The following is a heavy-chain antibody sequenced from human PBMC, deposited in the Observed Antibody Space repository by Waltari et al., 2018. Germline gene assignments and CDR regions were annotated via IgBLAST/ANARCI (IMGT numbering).Heavy chain of an antibody. CDR1: GFSLSTSGVG. J-gene: IGHJ4*02. D-gene: IGHD3-9*01. CDR2: IYWNDDK. Sequence: QITLKESGPTLVKPTQTLTLTCTFSGFSLSTSGVGVGWIRQPPGKALEWLALIYWNDDKRYSPSLKSRLTITKDTSKNQVVLTMTNMDPVDTATYYCAHRRNWLLPFDYWGQGTLVTVSS. V-gene: IGHV2-5*01. CDR3: AHRRNWLLPFDY.